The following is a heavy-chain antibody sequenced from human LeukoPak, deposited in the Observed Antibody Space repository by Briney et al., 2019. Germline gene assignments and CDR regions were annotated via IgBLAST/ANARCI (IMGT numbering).Heavy chain of an antibody. Sequence: GGSLRLSCAASGLSFSSYSMNWVRQAPGKVLEWVSSISSSSTYRYYADSVKGRFTISRDNAKKSLYLQMNSLRTDDTAVYYCARDLAWGAHDYWGQGTLVTVSS. CDR3: ARDLAWGAHDY. CDR2: ISSSSTYR. V-gene: IGHV3-21*04. CDR1: GLSFSSYS. D-gene: IGHD7-27*01. J-gene: IGHJ4*02.